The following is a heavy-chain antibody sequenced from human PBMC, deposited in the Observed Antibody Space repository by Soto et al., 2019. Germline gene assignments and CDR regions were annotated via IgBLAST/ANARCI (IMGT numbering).Heavy chain of an antibody. CDR3: ARHDGFSSGWIFDY. V-gene: IGHV4-39*01. J-gene: IGHJ4*01. Sequence: SETLSLTCTVSGGSISSGDYYWSWIRQPPGKTLEWIGTIYYHGNTYSNPSLKSRVTISVDTSNNQLSLKLRSVTAADTAVYYCARHDGFSSGWIFDYWGHGTLVTVSS. D-gene: IGHD6-19*01. CDR1: GGSISSGDYY. CDR2: IYYHGNT.